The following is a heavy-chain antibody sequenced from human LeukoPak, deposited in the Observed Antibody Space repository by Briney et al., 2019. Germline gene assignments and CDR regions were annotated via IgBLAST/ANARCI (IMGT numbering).Heavy chain of an antibody. J-gene: IGHJ4*02. D-gene: IGHD6-13*01. Sequence: SSETLSLTCTVSGGSISSSSYYWGWIRQPPGKGLEWIGSIYYSGSTNYNPSLKSRVTISVDTSKNQFSLKLSSVTAADTAVYYCARLWGRAAAGTRGGYWGQGTLVTVSS. CDR3: ARLWGRAAAGTRGGY. CDR2: IYYSGST. CDR1: GGSISSSSYY. V-gene: IGHV4-39*07.